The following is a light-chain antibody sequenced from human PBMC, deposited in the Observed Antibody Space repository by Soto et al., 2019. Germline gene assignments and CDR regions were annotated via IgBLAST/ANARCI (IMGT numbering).Light chain of an antibody. J-gene: IGLJ1*01. CDR2: VYN. CDR3: QSYDSSLNAYV. Sequence: SVLTQPPSVSGAPGQRVTISCTGSSSNIGAGYDVHWYQQLPGTAPKLLIYVYNNRPSGVPDRFSGSKSGTSASLAITGLQAEDEADYYCQSYDSSLNAYVFGTGTKVTVL. V-gene: IGLV1-40*01. CDR1: SSNIGAGYD.